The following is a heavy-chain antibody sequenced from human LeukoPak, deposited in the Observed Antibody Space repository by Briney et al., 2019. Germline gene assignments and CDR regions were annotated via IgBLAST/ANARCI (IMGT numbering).Heavy chain of an antibody. V-gene: IGHV3-7*02. CDR3: ARNRRTSYYYDGSGYYNDYYYCMDV. CDR1: GVTFSSYW. CDR2: IKLDDSEK. J-gene: IGHJ6*02. Sequence: GGSLRLSCAASGVTFSSYWISWVRQAPGQGLEWVASIKLDDSEKNYVNSVRGRVTISRDNAKNSLYLKMNIPRAEDTAVYYCARNRRTSYYYDGSGYYNDYYYCMDVWGQGTTVTVSS. D-gene: IGHD3-22*01.